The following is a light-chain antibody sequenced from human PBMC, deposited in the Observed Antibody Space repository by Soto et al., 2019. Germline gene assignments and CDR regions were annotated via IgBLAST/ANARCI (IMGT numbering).Light chain of an antibody. Sequence: QSVLTQPPSLSGAPGQRVTISCTGSSSNIGAGYDVHWYQQLPGTAPKLLIFGNSNRPSGVPDRFSASKSGTSASLAITGLQAEDEADYYCQSYDSSLSGSKVFGTGTKVTVL. CDR2: GNS. J-gene: IGLJ1*01. V-gene: IGLV1-40*01. CDR1: SSNIGAGYD. CDR3: QSYDSSLSGSKV.